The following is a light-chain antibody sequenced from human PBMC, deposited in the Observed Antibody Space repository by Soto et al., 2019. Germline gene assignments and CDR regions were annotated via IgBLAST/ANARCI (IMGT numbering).Light chain of an antibody. CDR1: PAINNF. Sequence: DIQMTQSPSSLSASVGDRVTITSRASPAINNFLAWYQHKPGKVPKLLIYAASTLQSGVPSRFSGSGSGTDFTLTISSLQPEDVATYYCQKYNNAPWTFGQGTKVEIK. CDR2: AAS. V-gene: IGKV1-27*01. J-gene: IGKJ1*01. CDR3: QKYNNAPWT.